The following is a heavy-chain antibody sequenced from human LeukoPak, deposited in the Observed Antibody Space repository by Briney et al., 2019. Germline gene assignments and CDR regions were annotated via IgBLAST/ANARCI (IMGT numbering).Heavy chain of an antibody. CDR2: INPNSGGT. CDR1: GYTFTGYY. D-gene: IGHD6-13*01. V-gene: IGHV1-2*06. J-gene: IGHJ4*02. Sequence: ASVKVSCKASGYTFTGYYMHWVRQAPGQGLEWMGRINPNSGGTNYAQKFQGRVTMTRDTSISTAYMELSRLRSDDTAVYYCARSREAYSSSWEFDYWGQGTLVTVSS. CDR3: ARSREAYSSSWEFDY.